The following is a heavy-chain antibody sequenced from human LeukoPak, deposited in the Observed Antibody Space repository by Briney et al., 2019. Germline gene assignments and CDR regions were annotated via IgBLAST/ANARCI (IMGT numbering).Heavy chain of an antibody. Sequence: SETLSLTCTVSGGSISSSSYYWAWIRQPPGKGLEWIGSIHYSGSTYYNPSLKSRVTISVDTSKNQFSLKLSSVTAADTAVYYCAILTPYYYYYYMDVWGKGTTVTISS. CDR3: AILTPYYYYYYMDV. J-gene: IGHJ6*03. D-gene: IGHD2-15*01. CDR2: IHYSGST. V-gene: IGHV4-39*01. CDR1: GGSISSSSYY.